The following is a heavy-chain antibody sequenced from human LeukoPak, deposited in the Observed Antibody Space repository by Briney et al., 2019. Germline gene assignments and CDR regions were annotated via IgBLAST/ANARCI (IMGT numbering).Heavy chain of an antibody. CDR2: ISGSGGST. J-gene: IGHJ2*01. CDR3: ARDGASSWGENWYFDL. Sequence: GGSLRLSCAASGFTFNTYAMSWVRQAPGKGLEWVSGISGSGGSTYYADSVKGRFTISRDNSKNTLYLQMNSLRAEDTAVYYCARDGASSWGENWYFDLWGRGTLVTVSS. CDR1: GFTFNTYA. V-gene: IGHV3-23*01. D-gene: IGHD3-10*01.